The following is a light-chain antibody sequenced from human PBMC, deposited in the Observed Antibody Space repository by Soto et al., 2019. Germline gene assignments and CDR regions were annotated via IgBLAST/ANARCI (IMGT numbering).Light chain of an antibody. CDR1: QGIANW. CDR2: ASS. CDR3: LQTSDFPWT. Sequence: IQMTQSPSSVSASVGDRVTITCRASQGIANWLAWYQQKPGKAPKLLIYASSTLQSGVPSRFSGSGSGTDFALTISSLQPEDCATYWCLQTSDFPWTFGQGTKVEIK. J-gene: IGKJ1*01. V-gene: IGKV1-12*01.